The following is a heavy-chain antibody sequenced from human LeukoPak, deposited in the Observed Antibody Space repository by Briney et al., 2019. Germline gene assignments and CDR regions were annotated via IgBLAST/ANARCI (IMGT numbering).Heavy chain of an antibody. V-gene: IGHV3-33*01. CDR1: GFTFSHYG. CDR2: IWSDGSSK. J-gene: IGHJ1*01. Sequence: PGRSLRLSCAASGFTFSHYGMHWVRQSPGKGPDWVALIWSDGSSKYYADSVKGRFTTSRDNARDTLYLQMDSLRAEDTAVYYCTMWSGSSYIEYFQYWGQGTLVTVSS. CDR3: TMWSGSSYIEYFQY. D-gene: IGHD1-26*01.